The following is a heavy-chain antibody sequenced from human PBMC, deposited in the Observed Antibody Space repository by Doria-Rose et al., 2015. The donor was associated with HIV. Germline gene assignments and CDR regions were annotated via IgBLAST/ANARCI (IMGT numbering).Heavy chain of an antibody. Sequence: VQLVESGGGLVQPGRSLRLSCTASGYTFGDHAMSWFRQASGKGLEGIGFIRSKAYGGTKEYAASVKGRVTISRDDSKSIAYLQLNSLKTEDTAVYFCARVGWELLYFFDYWGQGTLVTVSS. CDR3: ARVGWELLYFFDY. D-gene: IGHD1-26*01. CDR1: GYTFGDHA. CDR2: IRSKAYGGTK. V-gene: IGHV3-49*03. J-gene: IGHJ4*02.